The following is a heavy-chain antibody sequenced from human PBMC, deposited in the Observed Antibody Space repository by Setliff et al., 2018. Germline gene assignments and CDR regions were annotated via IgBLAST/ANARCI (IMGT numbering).Heavy chain of an antibody. V-gene: IGHV3-30*07. Sequence: GGSLRLSCAASGFTFSSYAMHWVRQAPGKGLEWVAVIAFDGINIYYADSVKGRFTISRDNAQNSLYLQMNSLRAEDTAVYYCARSYNFWSGPALDVWGKGTTVTVS. CDR3: ARSYNFWSGPALDV. CDR2: IAFDGINI. CDR1: GFTFSSYA. J-gene: IGHJ6*03. D-gene: IGHD3-3*01.